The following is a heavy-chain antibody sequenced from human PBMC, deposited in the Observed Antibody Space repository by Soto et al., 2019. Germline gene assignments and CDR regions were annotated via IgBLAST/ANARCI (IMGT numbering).Heavy chain of an antibody. CDR1: GGSFSGYY. CDR2: INHSGST. D-gene: IGHD3-10*01. J-gene: IGHJ5*02. V-gene: IGHV4-34*01. CDR3: ARGARIILLWFGERWFDP. Sequence: PSETLSLTCAVYGGSFSGYYWSWIRQPPGKGLEWIGEINHSGSTNYNPSLKSRVTISVDTSKNQFSLKLSSVTAADTAVYYCARGARIILLWFGERWFDPWGQGTLVTVSS.